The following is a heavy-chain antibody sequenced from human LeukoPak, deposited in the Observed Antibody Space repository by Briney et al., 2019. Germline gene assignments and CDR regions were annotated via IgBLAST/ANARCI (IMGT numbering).Heavy chain of an antibody. J-gene: IGHJ5*02. D-gene: IGHD1-26*01. CDR2: IIPIFGTA. Sequence: ASVKVSCKASGYMFTSHGISWVRQAPGQGLEWMGGIIPIFGTANYAQKFQGRVTITTDESTSTAYMELSSLRSEDTAVYYCARDTELNWFDPWGQGTLVTVSS. V-gene: IGHV1-69*05. CDR3: ARDTELNWFDP. CDR1: GYMFTSHG.